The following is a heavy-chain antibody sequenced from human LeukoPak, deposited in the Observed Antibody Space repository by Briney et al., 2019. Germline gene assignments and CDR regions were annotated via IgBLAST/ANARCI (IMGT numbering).Heavy chain of an antibody. CDR2: IYSSGST. Sequence: SETLSLTCNVSGGSIRGYYWSWIRQSPEKGLEWIGYIYSSGSTNYNPSLKSRVTMSVDTSKNQLSLKVSSVTAADTAVYYCARETSQKGAHYMDVWGKGTTITISS. CDR1: GGSIRGYY. CDR3: ARETSQKGAHYMDV. J-gene: IGHJ6*03. V-gene: IGHV4-59*01. D-gene: IGHD3-16*01.